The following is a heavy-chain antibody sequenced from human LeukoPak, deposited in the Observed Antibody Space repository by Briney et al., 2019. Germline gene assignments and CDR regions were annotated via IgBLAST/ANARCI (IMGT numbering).Heavy chain of an antibody. D-gene: IGHD3-22*01. CDR3: ARDRASYYYDSRFDY. Sequence: PGGSLRLSCAASGFTFSSYAMHWVRQAPGKGLGWVAVISYDGSNKYYADSVKGRFTISRDNSKNTLYLQMNSLRAEDTAVYYCARDRASYYYDSRFDYWGQGTLVTVSS. V-gene: IGHV3-30-3*01. CDR2: ISYDGSNK. CDR1: GFTFSSYA. J-gene: IGHJ4*02.